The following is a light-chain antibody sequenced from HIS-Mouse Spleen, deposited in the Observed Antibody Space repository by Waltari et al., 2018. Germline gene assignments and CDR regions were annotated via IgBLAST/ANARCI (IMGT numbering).Light chain of an antibody. CDR3: CSYAGSYTYV. CDR2: QDS. J-gene: IGLJ1*01. CDR1: KLGDKY. Sequence: SYELTQPPSVSVSPGQTASIPCSGDKLGDKYACWYQQKPGQSPGLVIYQDSKRPSGIPGRFSGSNSGNTAPLTISGTQAMDEADYYCCSYAGSYTYVFGTGTKVTVL. V-gene: IGLV3-1*01.